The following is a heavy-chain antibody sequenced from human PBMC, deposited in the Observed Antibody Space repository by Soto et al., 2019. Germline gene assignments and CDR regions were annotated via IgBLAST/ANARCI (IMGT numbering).Heavy chain of an antibody. Sequence: QVQLVQSGAEVKKPGASVKVSCKASGYTFTGYYMHWVRQAPGQGLEWMGWINPNSGGTNYAQKFQGRVTMTRDTSISTAYKELSRLRSDDTAVYYCARERIAARYYYDGMDVWGQGTTVTVSS. J-gene: IGHJ6*02. D-gene: IGHD6-6*01. CDR2: INPNSGGT. V-gene: IGHV1-2*02. CDR1: GYTFTGYY. CDR3: ARERIAARYYYDGMDV.